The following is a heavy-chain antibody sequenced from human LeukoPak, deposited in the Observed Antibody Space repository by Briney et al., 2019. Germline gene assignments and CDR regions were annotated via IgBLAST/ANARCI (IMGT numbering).Heavy chain of an antibody. CDR2: INPNSGGT. CDR3: ARVLDSGYDWYYFDY. D-gene: IGHD5-12*01. J-gene: IGHJ4*02. V-gene: IGHV1-2*02. Sequence: ASVKVSCKASGYTFTGYYMHWVRQAPGQGLEWMGWINPNSGGTNYAQKFQGRVTMTRDTSISTAYMELSRLRSDDTAVYYCARVLDSGYDWYYFDYWGQRTLVTVSS. CDR1: GYTFTGYY.